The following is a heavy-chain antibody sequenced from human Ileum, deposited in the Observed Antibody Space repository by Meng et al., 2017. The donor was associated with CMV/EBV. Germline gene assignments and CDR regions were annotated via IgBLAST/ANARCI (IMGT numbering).Heavy chain of an antibody. CDR3: TRDPFSYYHYYYGVDV. V-gene: IGHV3-49*04. Sequence: GGPLRLPCPAPGFMFGDYAMSSVRQAPGKGLDWIGFIASTAYGGITEYAASVKGRFTISSDDSNRIAYLAMNSLKTDDTAVYYCTRDPFSYYHYYYGVDVWGQGTTVTVSS. D-gene: IGHD3-3*02. J-gene: IGHJ6*02. CDR2: IASTAYGGIT. CDR1: GFMFGDYA.